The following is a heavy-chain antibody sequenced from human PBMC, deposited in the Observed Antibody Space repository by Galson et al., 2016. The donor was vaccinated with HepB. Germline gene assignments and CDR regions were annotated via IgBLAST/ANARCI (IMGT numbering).Heavy chain of an antibody. Sequence: SLRLSCAVSGLTLSNYRIDWVRQAPGKGLEWVSCISSSSVYIWYADSVRGRFTNSRDSAKNSLYLQMDSLTAEDTAVYYCARADGFNTPFFDSWGQGTLVTVSS. CDR2: ISSSSVYI. V-gene: IGHV3-21*01. J-gene: IGHJ4*02. CDR3: ARADGFNTPFFDS. CDR1: GLTLSNYR. D-gene: IGHD5-24*01.